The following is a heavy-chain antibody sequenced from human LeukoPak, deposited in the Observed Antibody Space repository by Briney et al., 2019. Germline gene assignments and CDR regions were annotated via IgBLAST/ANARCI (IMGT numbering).Heavy chain of an antibody. D-gene: IGHD6-13*01. J-gene: IGHJ6*02. CDR2: VSGGVGAT. CDR3: TKGGDFTNSWYYYGMDV. CDR1: GFNFDMYA. V-gene: IGHV3-23*01. Sequence: GGSLRLSCAASGFNFDMYAISWGRQAPGKGLEWVASVSGGVGATYYSDSVRGRFTISRDNSKKTVSLQLNSLRAEDTAVYYCTKGGDFTNSWYYYGMDVWGQGTTVIVSS.